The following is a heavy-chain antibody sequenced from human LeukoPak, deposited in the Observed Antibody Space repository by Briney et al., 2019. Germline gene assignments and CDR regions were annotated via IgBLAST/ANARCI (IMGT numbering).Heavy chain of an antibody. CDR1: GGSISSGGYY. CDR2: IYYSGST. V-gene: IGHV4-31*03. Sequence: SETLSLTCTVSGGSISSGGYYWSWIRQHPGRGLEWIGYIYYSGSTYYNPSLKSRVTISVDTSKNQFSLKLSSVTAADTAVYYCARVMSKKFDYWGQGTLVTVSS. CDR3: ARVMSKKFDY. J-gene: IGHJ4*02.